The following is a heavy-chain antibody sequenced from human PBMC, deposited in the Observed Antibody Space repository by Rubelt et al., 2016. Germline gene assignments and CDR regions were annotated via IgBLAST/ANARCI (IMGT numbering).Heavy chain of an antibody. CDR3: ARHGAGSSPVKI. J-gene: IGHJ3*02. Sequence: QVQLQESGPGLVKPSETLSLTCTVSGGSISDYYWTWIRQPPGKGLEWIGYIYYSGSTNYSPSLKSRVTISVDTSRNQFSLKLSSGTAADTAVYYCARHGAGSSPVKIWGQGTMVTVSS. D-gene: IGHD3-10*01. CDR1: GGSISDYY. V-gene: IGHV4-59*08. CDR2: IYYSGST.